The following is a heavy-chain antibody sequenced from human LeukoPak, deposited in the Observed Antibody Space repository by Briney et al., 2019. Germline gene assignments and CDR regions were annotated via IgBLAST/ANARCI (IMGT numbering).Heavy chain of an antibody. CDR1: GFTFNNYG. Sequence: HSGRSLRLSCAASGFTFNNYGMHWLRQAPGKGLEGVAFISYDGSNKYYADSVKGRFTISRDNSKNTLYLQMNSLRGEDTAVYYCAKGYGSGSYIFDYWGQGTLVTVSS. J-gene: IGHJ4*02. CDR3: AKGYGSGSYIFDY. D-gene: IGHD3-10*01. V-gene: IGHV3-30*18. CDR2: ISYDGSNK.